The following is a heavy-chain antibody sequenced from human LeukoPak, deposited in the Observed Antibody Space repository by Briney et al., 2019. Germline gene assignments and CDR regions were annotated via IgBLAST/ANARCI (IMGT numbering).Heavy chain of an antibody. D-gene: IGHD6-13*01. V-gene: IGHV4-34*01. J-gene: IGHJ4*02. CDR3: ARGRSRAAAAGTVGY. CDR1: GGSFSGYY. CDR2: INHSGST. Sequence: PSETLSLTCAVYGGSFSGYYWSWIRQPPGKGLEWIGEINHSGSTNCNLSLKSRVTISVDTSKNQFSLKLSSVTAADTAVYYCARGRSRAAAAGTVGYWGQGTLVTVSS.